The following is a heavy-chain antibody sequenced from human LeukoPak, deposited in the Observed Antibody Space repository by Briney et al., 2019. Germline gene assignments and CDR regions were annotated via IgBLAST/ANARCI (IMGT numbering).Heavy chain of an antibody. Sequence: GGSLRLSCAASGFTFSSYAMHWVRQAPGKGLEWVAVISYDGSNKYYADSAKGRFTISRDNSKNTLYLQMNSLRAEDTAVYYCARPPRITMIVVVTEFDYWGQGTLVTVSS. CDR1: GFTFSSYA. V-gene: IGHV3-30-3*01. J-gene: IGHJ4*02. CDR2: ISYDGSNK. D-gene: IGHD3-22*01. CDR3: ARPPRITMIVVVTEFDY.